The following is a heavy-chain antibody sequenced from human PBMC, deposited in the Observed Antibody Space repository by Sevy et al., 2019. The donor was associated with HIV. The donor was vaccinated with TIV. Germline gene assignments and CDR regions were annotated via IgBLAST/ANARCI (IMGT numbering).Heavy chain of an antibody. Sequence: SETLSLTCTVSGGSISSYYWSWIRQPPGKGLEWIGYIYYSGITNYNPSLEGRATTSVDTSKNQFSLKLSSVTAADTAVYYCARGGPPDYTGYDLDRFDPWGQGTLVTVSS. J-gene: IGHJ5*02. V-gene: IGHV4-59*12. CDR3: ARGGPPDYTGYDLDRFDP. CDR1: GGSISSYY. D-gene: IGHD5-12*01. CDR2: IYYSGIT.